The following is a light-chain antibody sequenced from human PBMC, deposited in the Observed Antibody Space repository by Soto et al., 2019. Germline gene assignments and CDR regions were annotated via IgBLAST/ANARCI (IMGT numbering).Light chain of an antibody. CDR3: LLTYRGPHAV. J-gene: IGLJ7*01. CDR2: NTD. Sequence: QAVVTQEPSLTVSPGGTVTLTCGSSTGAVTSGHYAYWLQQKPGQAPTTLIYNTDSKHSWTPARFSGSLIGDKAALTLSGAQPEDEADYYCLLTYRGPHAVFGGGTQLTVL. CDR1: TGAVTSGHY. V-gene: IGLV7-46*01.